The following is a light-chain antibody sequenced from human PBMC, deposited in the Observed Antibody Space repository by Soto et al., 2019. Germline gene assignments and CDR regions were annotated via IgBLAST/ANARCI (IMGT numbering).Light chain of an antibody. Sequence: EIVLTQSPGTLSLSLGERATLSCRASQSVSSNYLAWYQQKPGQAPRLLIYATSSRATGFPDRFSGSGSGTDFSLTSSRLQPEDFAVYYCQQYGNSPRYSLGQGTRLEI. CDR3: QQYGNSPRYS. CDR2: ATS. CDR1: QSVSSNY. J-gene: IGKJ2*03. V-gene: IGKV3-20*01.